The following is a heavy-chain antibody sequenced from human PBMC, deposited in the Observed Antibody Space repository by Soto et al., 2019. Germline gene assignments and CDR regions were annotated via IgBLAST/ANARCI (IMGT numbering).Heavy chain of an antibody. D-gene: IGHD6-6*01. V-gene: IGHV1-69*02. CDR1: GGAFYSYT. J-gene: IGHJ4*02. Sequence: QVLLVQSGAEVRKPGSSEKVSCKPSGGAFYSYTFTWVRQAPGQGLEWMGRIIPVFGKSKSAPAFQDRVTLTADKSTGTAFMELSSLRSDDTALYYCVCHGKIAPPPMFDYWGQGSLVTVSS. CDR3: VCHGKIAPPPMFDY. CDR2: IIPVFGKS.